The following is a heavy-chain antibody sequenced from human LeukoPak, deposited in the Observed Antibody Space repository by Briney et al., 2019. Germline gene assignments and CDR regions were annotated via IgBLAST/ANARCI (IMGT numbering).Heavy chain of an antibody. D-gene: IGHD5-12*01. CDR3: ARDGYSGYDLRY. J-gene: IGHJ4*02. CDR1: GGSISSGGYY. Sequence: PSQTLSLTCTVFGGSISSGGYYWSWIRQHPGKGLEWIGYIYYSGSTYYNPSLKSRVTISVDTSKNQFSLKLSSVTAADTAVYYCARDGYSGYDLRYWGQGTLVTVSS. V-gene: IGHV4-31*03. CDR2: IYYSGST.